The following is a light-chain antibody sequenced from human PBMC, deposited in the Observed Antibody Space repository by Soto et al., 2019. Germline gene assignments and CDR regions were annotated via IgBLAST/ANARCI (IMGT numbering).Light chain of an antibody. V-gene: IGKV1-27*01. Sequence: DIQMTQSPSSLSASVGDRVTITCRASQGISHYLAWYQQKPGILPKLVIYAASTLQSGVPSRFSGSGSGTDFTLTISSLPPEDVATYYCQKYNSVPLTFGGGTKVEIK. J-gene: IGKJ4*01. CDR3: QKYNSVPLT. CDR1: QGISHY. CDR2: AAS.